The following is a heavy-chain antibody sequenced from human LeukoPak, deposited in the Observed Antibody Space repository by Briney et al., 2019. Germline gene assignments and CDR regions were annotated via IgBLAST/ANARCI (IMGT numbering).Heavy chain of an antibody. D-gene: IGHD6-13*01. CDR1: GYTFIEYG. J-gene: IGHJ4*02. Sequence: ASVKVSCKTSGYTFIEYGVSWVRQAPGQGLEWMGWIHIYSGNTNYAETFQGRVTMTTDTSTSTGYMELRSLSSDDTAVYYCARDAAGRDLDFWGQGTLVTVSS. CDR3: ARDAAGRDLDF. V-gene: IGHV1-18*01. CDR2: IHIYSGNT.